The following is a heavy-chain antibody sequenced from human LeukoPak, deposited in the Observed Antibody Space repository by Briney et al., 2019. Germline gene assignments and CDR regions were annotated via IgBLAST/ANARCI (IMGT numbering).Heavy chain of an antibody. J-gene: IGHJ4*02. CDR1: GFTFSSYS. D-gene: IGHD4-17*01. Sequence: GGSLRLSCAASGFTFSSYSMNWVRQAPGKGLEWVSSISSSSSYIYYADSVKGRFALSRDNAQNSLYLQMTSLRDEDTAVYYCVRGHDYAFDYWGQGAPVTVSS. V-gene: IGHV3-21*01. CDR2: ISSSSSYI. CDR3: VRGHDYAFDY.